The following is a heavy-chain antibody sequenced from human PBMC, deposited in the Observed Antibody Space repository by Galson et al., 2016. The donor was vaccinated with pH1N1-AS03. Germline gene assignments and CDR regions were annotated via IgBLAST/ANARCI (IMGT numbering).Heavy chain of an antibody. J-gene: IGHJ6*02. CDR2: INPNGGDT. CDR1: GYTFTGHW. V-gene: IGHV1-2*02. D-gene: IGHD3-22*01. CDR3: ATYRHVYGSSGPTTPYGLDV. Sequence: SVKVSCKASGYTFTGHWIHWVRQAPGQGPEWMGWINPNGGDTKYAQKFQGRVTMTRDTSITTAYLELSGLRSDDTAVYSCATYRHVYGSSGPTTPYGLDVWGQGTTVTVSS.